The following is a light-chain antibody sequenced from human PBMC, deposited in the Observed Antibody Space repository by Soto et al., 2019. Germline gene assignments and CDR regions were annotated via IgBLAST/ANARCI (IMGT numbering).Light chain of an antibody. CDR2: WGS. J-gene: IGKJ2*01. CDR3: QQGYRSPFT. CDR1: QSLFFTSNKKNS. Sequence: DIVLTQSPASLDVSLGERVTINCKSSQSLFFTSNKKNSLAWYQQKPGQPPKLIIYWGSSRESGVPARFRGAGSATDFTLTISSLQAEGVAVYYCQQGYRSPFTFGQGTKVGIK. V-gene: IGKV4-1*01.